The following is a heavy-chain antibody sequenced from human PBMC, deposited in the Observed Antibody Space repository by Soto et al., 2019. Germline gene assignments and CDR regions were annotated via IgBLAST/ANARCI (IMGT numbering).Heavy chain of an antibody. CDR3: ARGGMMSSSGLGYYSYYYYMDV. CDR2: INSDGSST. CDR1: GFTFSSYW. V-gene: IGHV3-74*01. Sequence: EVQLVESGGGLVQPGGSLRLSCAASGFTFSSYWMHWVRQAPGKGLVWVSRINSDGSSTSYADSVKGRFTISRDNAKNTLYLQMNSLRAEDTAVYYCARGGMMSSSGLGYYSYYYYMDVWGKGTTVTVSS. J-gene: IGHJ6*03. D-gene: IGHD6-6*01.